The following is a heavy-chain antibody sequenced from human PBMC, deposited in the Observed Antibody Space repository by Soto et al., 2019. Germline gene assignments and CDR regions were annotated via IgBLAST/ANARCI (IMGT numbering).Heavy chain of an antibody. CDR1: GGTFSSYA. D-gene: IGHD3-22*01. V-gene: IGHV1-69*06. Sequence: SVKVSCKASGGTFSSYALSWVRQAPGQGLEWMGGIIPIFGTANYAQKSQGRVTITADKSTSTAYMGLSSLRSEDTGVYFCARQRDYYDSSGYQRYFDLWGRGTLVTVSS. J-gene: IGHJ2*01. CDR2: IIPIFGTA. CDR3: ARQRDYYDSSGYQRYFDL.